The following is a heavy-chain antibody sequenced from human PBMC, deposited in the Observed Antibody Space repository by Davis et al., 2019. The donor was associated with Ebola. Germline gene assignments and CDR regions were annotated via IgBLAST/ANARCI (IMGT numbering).Heavy chain of an antibody. D-gene: IGHD1-26*01. CDR1: GYTFTDYY. CDR3: ARTSIVGTTTTASDI. CDR2: FNPGSGAT. V-gene: IGHV1-2*06. Sequence: AASVKVSCKASGYTFTDYYLHWVRQAPGQGLEWMGRFNPGSGATISAQKFQGRVIMTGDRSTAYMEVTWLRSDDTAVYFCARTSIVGTTTTASDIWGQGTKVTVSS. J-gene: IGHJ3*02.